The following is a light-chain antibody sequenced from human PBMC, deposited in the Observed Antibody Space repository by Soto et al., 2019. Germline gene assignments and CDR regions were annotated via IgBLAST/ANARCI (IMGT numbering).Light chain of an antibody. CDR1: QSVSGD. CDR2: VAS. CDR3: QQFNNWPWT. J-gene: IGKJ1*01. Sequence: EIVMTQSPATLSVSPGERATLSCRASQSVSGDLAWYQQKPGQAPRLLIYVASTRATGIPARFSGSGSGTEFTLTISSLQSEDFAVYYCQQFNNWPWTFGPGTKVDIK. V-gene: IGKV3-15*01.